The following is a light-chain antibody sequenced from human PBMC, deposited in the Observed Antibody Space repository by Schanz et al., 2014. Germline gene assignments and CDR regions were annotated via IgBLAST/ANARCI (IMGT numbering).Light chain of an antibody. CDR3: SSYTTSSTLV. J-gene: IGLJ1*01. CDR2: EGS. Sequence: QSALTQPASVSGSPGQSITISCTGTSSDVGTYSFISWYQHHPGKAPKLMIYEGSKRPSGVSNRFSGSKSGNTASLTISGLQAEDEAAYYCSSYTTSSTLVFGPGTKVTVL. V-gene: IGLV2-14*02. CDR1: SSDVGTYSF.